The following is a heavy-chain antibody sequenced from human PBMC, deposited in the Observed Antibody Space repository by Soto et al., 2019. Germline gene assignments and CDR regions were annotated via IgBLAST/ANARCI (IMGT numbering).Heavy chain of an antibody. CDR3: AKDGYSYGYLKGGFDY. J-gene: IGHJ4*02. CDR2: ISGSGGST. CDR1: GFTFSSYA. V-gene: IGHV3-23*01. Sequence: PGGSLRLSCAASGFTFSSYAMSWVRQAPGKGLEWVSAISGSGGSTYYADSVKGRFTISRDNSKNTLYLQMNSLRAEDTAVYYCAKDGYSYGYLKGGFDYWGQGTLVTSPQ. D-gene: IGHD5-18*01.